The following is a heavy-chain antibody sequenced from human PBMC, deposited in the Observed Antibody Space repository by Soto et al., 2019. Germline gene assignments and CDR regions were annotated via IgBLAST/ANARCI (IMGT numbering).Heavy chain of an antibody. J-gene: IGHJ4*02. CDR3: APWFGAFDY. CDR2: ISYDGSNK. Sequence: GGAKRHCWGAAGGNCRDYGGRRVRQAPGKGLEWLAVISYDGSNKYYADSVKGRFTISRDNSKNTLYLQMNSLRAEDTAVYYCAPWFGAFDYWGQGTLVTVSS. D-gene: IGHD3-10*01. V-gene: IGHV3-30*03. CDR1: GGNCRDYG.